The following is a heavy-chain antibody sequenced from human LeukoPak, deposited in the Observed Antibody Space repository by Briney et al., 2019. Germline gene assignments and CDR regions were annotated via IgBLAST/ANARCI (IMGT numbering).Heavy chain of an antibody. V-gene: IGHV1-2*04. CDR3: ARGSPIMITFGGVIADFDY. CDR2: INPNSGGT. CDR1: GYTFTGYY. D-gene: IGHD3-16*02. Sequence: GASVNVSCRASGYTFTGYYMHWVRQATGQGLERMGWINPNSGGTNYAQKFQGWVTMTRDTSISTAYMELSRLRSDDTAVYYCARGSPIMITFGGVIADFDYWGQGTLVTVSS. J-gene: IGHJ4*02.